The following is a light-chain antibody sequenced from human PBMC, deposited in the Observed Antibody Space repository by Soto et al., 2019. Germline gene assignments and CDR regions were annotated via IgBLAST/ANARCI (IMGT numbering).Light chain of an antibody. CDR2: AAS. CDR3: QQYYSYPHT. CDR1: QGISRY. J-gene: IGKJ1*01. V-gene: IGKV1-8*01. Sequence: AIRMTQSPSSFSAARGDRVTITCRASQGISRYLAWYQQKPGKAPKLLIYAASTLQSGVPSRFSGSGSGTDFTLIISCLQSEDFATYYCQQYYSYPHTFGQGTKVEIK.